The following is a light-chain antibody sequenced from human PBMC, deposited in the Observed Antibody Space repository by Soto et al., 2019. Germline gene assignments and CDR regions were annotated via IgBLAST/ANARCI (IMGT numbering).Light chain of an antibody. J-gene: IGLJ1*01. CDR2: SVS. V-gene: IGLV2-14*01. CDR1: SSDIGTYDH. CDR3: ISYTVSGYYV. Sequence: QCSPTQPASVSWSPGHSITIACSGTSSDIGTYDHVAWFQQFPGKTPKLVIYSVSDRPSGVSYRFSGSKSGNTASLTISGLQADEEADYYCISYTVSGYYVFGTGTKVTVL.